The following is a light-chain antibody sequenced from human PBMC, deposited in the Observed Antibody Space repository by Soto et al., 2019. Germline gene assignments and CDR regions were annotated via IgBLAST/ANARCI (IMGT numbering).Light chain of an antibody. CDR2: WAS. CDR3: QQYESTPPT. CDR1: QSVLYSSNNKNY. V-gene: IGKV4-1*01. Sequence: DIVMTQSPDSLAVSLGERATINCKSSQSVLYSSNNKNYLAWYQQRPGQPPKLLIYWASTRESGVPDRFSGSGSGKDFTLTITSLQAEDVAVYYCQQYESTPPTCGQGTKLEIK. J-gene: IGKJ2*01.